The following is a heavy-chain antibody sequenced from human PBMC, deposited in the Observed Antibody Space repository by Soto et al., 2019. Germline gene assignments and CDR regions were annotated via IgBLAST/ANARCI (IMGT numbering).Heavy chain of an antibody. CDR3: ARGGSTWSAEYYQH. CDR1: GYTFSNYG. Sequence: QVHLVQSGAEVKKPGASVKLSCKASGYTFSNYGISWVRQDPGQGPEWMGWISGYNGNTKYEQSLQGRVTMATDTSTSTAYLELRSLRSDDTAIYYCARGGSTWSAEYYQHWGQGTVVIVSS. J-gene: IGHJ1*01. D-gene: IGHD6-13*01. V-gene: IGHV1-18*01. CDR2: ISGYNGNT.